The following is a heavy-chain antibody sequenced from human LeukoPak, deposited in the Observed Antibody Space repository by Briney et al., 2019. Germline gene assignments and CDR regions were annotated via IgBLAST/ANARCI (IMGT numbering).Heavy chain of an antibody. D-gene: IGHD3-22*01. V-gene: IGHV1-24*01. J-gene: IGHJ4*02. CDR3: ATNFLYYDSSGQDY. Sequence: ASVKASCKVSGYTLTELSMHWVRQAPGKGLEWMGGFDPEDGETIYAQKFQGRVTMTEDTSTDTAYMELSSLRSEDTAVCYCATNFLYYDSSGQDYWGQGTLVTVSS. CDR1: GYTLTELS. CDR2: FDPEDGET.